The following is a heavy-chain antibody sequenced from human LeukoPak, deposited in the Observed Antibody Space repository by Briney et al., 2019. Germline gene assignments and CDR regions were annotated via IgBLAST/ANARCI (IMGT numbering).Heavy chain of an antibody. J-gene: IGHJ3*02. V-gene: IGHV3-30*04. D-gene: IGHD4-17*01. CDR3: ARVASTVTLPNAFDI. CDR1: GFTFSSYA. Sequence: GGSLRLSCAASGFTFSSYAMHWVRQAPGKGLEWVAVISYDGSNKYYADSVKGRFTISRDNSKNTLYLQMNSLRAEDTAVYYCARVASTVTLPNAFDIWGQGTMVTVSS. CDR2: ISYDGSNK.